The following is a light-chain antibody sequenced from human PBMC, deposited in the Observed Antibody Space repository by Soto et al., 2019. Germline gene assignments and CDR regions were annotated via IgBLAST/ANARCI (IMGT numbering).Light chain of an antibody. CDR3: QQRSSWPLLT. J-gene: IGKJ4*01. CDR1: QSVSNY. CDR2: DAS. V-gene: IGKV3-11*01. Sequence: EIVLTQSPATLSLSPGERATLSCRASQSVSNYLAWFQQKPGHAPRLLIYDASNRATGIPARFSGSGSGTDFPLTISSLEPEDFAVYYCQQRSSWPLLTFGGGTKVEI.